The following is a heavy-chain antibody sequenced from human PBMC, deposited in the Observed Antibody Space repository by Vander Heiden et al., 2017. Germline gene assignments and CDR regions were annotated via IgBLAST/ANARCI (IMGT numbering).Heavy chain of an antibody. CDR1: RFTFSSYA. CDR2: ISSNGGST. J-gene: IGHJ3*02. D-gene: IGHD1-26*01. V-gene: IGHV3-64*01. Sequence: EVQLVEPGGGLVQPGGSLRLSCVASRFTFSSYAMHWVRQAPGKGLEYVSAISSNGGSTYYANSVKGRFTISRDNSKNTLYLQMGSLRAEDMAVYYCARGIVGAIDRAFDIWGQGTMVTVSS. CDR3: ARGIVGAIDRAFDI.